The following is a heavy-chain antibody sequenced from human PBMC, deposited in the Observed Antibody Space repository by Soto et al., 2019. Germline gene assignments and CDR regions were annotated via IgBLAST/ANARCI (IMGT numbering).Heavy chain of an antibody. D-gene: IGHD1-7*01. CDR3: AKDRNYPRDQFHN. CDR2: ISANGQGI. CDR1: GFTFNNYA. J-gene: IGHJ4*02. Sequence: GGSLRLSCAASGFTFNNYAMSWVRQAPGKGLEWVPAISANGQGIYYADSVKGRFIISRDSSKNTVFLHMDSLTAEDTAVYYCAKDRNYPRDQFHNWGQGTLVTVSS. V-gene: IGHV3-23*01.